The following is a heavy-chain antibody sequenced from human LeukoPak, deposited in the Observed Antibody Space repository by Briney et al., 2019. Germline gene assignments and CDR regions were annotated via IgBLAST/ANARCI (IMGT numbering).Heavy chain of an antibody. V-gene: IGHV3-20*04. CDR1: GFMFDDYG. Sequence: GGPLRLSCAASGFMFDDYGMSWVRQVPGKGLEWVSGIIWSGDSTVYADSVKGRFTISRDNAKNSLYLQMNSLRAEDTALYYCARNGTHYYDSSGPDAFDIWGQGTMVSVSS. D-gene: IGHD3-22*01. CDR3: ARNGTHYYDSSGPDAFDI. J-gene: IGHJ3*02. CDR2: IIWSGDST.